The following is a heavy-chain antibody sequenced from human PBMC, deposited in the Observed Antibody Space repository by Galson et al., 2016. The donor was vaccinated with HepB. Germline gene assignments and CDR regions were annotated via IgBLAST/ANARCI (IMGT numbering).Heavy chain of an antibody. J-gene: IGHJ6*02. D-gene: IGHD2-21*02. CDR1: GFTLSTYG. Sequence: SLRLSCAASGFTLSTYGMHWVRQAPGKGLEWVAVISYAGSSKYYADSVKGRFTISRDNSKNTLYLQMNSLRAEDTAVYFCAKGGDCGGDCYLPYYYYGMDVWGQGTTVTVSS. V-gene: IGHV3-30*18. CDR3: AKGGDCGGDCYLPYYYYGMDV. CDR2: ISYAGSSK.